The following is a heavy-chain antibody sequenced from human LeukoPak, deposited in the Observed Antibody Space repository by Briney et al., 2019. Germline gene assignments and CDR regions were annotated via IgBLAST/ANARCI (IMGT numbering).Heavy chain of an antibody. CDR3: ARVPSIGWPYNWFDP. D-gene: IGHD6-19*01. V-gene: IGHV1-18*01. CDR1: GYTFTSYG. J-gene: IGHJ5*02. Sequence: GASVKVSCKASGYTFTSYGISWVRQAPGQGLEWMGWISAYNGNTNYAQKLQGRVTMTTDTSTSTAYMELRSLRSDDTAVYYCARVPSIGWPYNWFDPWGQGTLVTVSS. CDR2: ISAYNGNT.